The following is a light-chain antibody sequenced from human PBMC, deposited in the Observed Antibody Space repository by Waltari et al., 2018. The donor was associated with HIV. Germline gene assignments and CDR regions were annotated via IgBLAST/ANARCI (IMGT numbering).Light chain of an antibody. CDR2: QAS. CDR3: QQYRSYSPWT. CDR1: QTISNW. J-gene: IGKJ1*01. V-gene: IGKV1-5*03. Sequence: DVQMTQSPSTVSASLGDRVTITCRASQTISNWLAWYQQKPGKAPNLLIYQASNLESGVPSRFRGSGSGTEFTLIIANLQAEDSATYYCQQYRSYSPWTFGQGTKVE.